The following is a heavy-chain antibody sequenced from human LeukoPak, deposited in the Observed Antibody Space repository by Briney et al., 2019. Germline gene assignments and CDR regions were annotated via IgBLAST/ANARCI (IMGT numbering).Heavy chain of an antibody. D-gene: IGHD6-13*01. CDR1: GGSFSGYY. CDR2: ITHSGST. J-gene: IGHJ4*02. Sequence: SDTLSLTCAVYGGSFSGYYWSWIRQPPAKGLEWIGEITHSGSTNYNPSLKSRVTISVDTYKNQFSLKLSSVTAADTAVYYCARGNSSSLGYWGQGTLVTVSS. V-gene: IGHV4-34*01. CDR3: ARGNSSSLGY.